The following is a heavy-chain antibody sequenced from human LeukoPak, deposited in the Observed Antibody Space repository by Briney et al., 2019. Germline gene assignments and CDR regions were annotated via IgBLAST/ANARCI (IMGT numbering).Heavy chain of an antibody. CDR3: ARAPTYYDILAGYWYYYYYMDV. V-gene: IGHV1-2*02. CDR1: GYTFTGYY. J-gene: IGHJ6*03. D-gene: IGHD3-9*01. CDR2: INPNSGGT. Sequence: ASVKVSRKASGYTFTGYYMHWVRQAPGQGLEWMGWINPNSGGTNYAQKFQGRVTMTRDTSISTAYMELSRLRSDDTAVYYCARAPTYYDILAGYWYYYYYMDVWGKGTTVTISS.